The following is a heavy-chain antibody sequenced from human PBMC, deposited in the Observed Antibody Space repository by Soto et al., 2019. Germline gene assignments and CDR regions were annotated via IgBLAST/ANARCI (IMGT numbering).Heavy chain of an antibody. Sequence: QVQLVQSGAEVKKPGSSVKVSCKASGGTFSSYAISWVRQAPGQGLEWMGGIIPIFGTANYAQKFQGRVTITADKSTSTAYMELSSLRSEETAVYYCASGPLTIFGVVIRGGGYWFDPWGQGTLVTVSS. CDR3: ASGPLTIFGVVIRGGGYWFDP. CDR1: GGTFSSYA. CDR2: IIPIFGTA. D-gene: IGHD3-3*01. J-gene: IGHJ5*02. V-gene: IGHV1-69*06.